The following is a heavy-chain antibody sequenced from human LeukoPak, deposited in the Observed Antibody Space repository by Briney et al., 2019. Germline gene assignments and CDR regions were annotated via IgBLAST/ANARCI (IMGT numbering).Heavy chain of an antibody. V-gene: IGHV1-8*01. J-gene: IGHJ4*02. D-gene: IGHD2-2*02. Sequence: RASVKVSCKASGYTFTSYDINWVRQATGQGLEWMGLMNPNSGNTGYAQKFQGRVTMTRNTSISTAYMKLSSLRSEDTAVYYCARGLRGNRNTHLRYWGEGTLVTVSS. CDR3: ARGLRGNRNTHLRY. CDR2: MNPNSGNT. CDR1: GYTFTSYD.